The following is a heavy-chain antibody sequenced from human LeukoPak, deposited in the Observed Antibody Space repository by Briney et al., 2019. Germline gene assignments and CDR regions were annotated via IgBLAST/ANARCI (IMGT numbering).Heavy chain of an antibody. Sequence: SETLSLTCTVSGGSISSGGYYWSWIRQPPGKGLEWIGYIYQSGSTYYNPSLKSRVTISVDRSKNQFSLKLNSVTAADTAVYYCVRVRHPTGGPWVVGQTAYFQHWSQGTLVTVSS. J-gene: IGHJ1*01. V-gene: IGHV4-30-2*01. D-gene: IGHD2-15*01. CDR1: GGSISSGGYY. CDR3: VRVRHPTGGPWVVGQTAYFQH. CDR2: IYQSGST.